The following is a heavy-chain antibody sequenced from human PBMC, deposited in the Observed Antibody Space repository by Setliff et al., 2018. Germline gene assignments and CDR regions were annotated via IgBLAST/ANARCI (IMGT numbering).Heavy chain of an antibody. CDR1: GFNFNLYN. J-gene: IGHJ6*03. Sequence: PGGSLRLSCAASGFNFNLYNMNWVRQAPGKGLEWVANIKQDESEKHYVGSVRGRFTVSRDNARNSLYLQMNSLRGDDTAVYYCASDPSYGSSLYYYMDVWGKGTTVTVSS. CDR2: IKQDESEK. D-gene: IGHD6-19*01. V-gene: IGHV3-7*01. CDR3: ASDPSYGSSLYYYMDV.